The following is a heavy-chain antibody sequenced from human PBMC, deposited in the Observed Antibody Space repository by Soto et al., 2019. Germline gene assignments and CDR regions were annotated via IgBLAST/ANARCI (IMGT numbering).Heavy chain of an antibody. CDR2: ISSSSSTI. J-gene: IGHJ6*03. V-gene: IGHV3-48*01. D-gene: IGHD2-2*01. CDR1: GFTFSSYS. Sequence: GGSLRLSCAASGFTFSSYSMNWVRQAPGKGLEWVSYISSSSSTIYYADSVKGRFTISRDNAKNSLYLQMNSLRAEDTAVYYCAREGYCSSTSCYYYYYYMDVWGKGTTVPVSS. CDR3: AREGYCSSTSCYYYYYYMDV.